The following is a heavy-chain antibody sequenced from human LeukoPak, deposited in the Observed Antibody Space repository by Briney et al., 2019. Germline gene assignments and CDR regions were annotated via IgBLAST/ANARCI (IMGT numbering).Heavy chain of an antibody. CDR1: GYTFTSYA. CDR3: ARDRYYYDSSGLSKYNWFDP. D-gene: IGHD3-22*01. Sequence: ASVKVSCKDSGYTFTSYAMHWVRQAPGQRLEWMGWINAGNGNTKYSQKFQGRVTITRDTSASTAYMELSSLRSEDTAVYYCARDRYYYDSSGLSKYNWFDPWGQGTLVTVSS. V-gene: IGHV1-3*01. CDR2: INAGNGNT. J-gene: IGHJ5*02.